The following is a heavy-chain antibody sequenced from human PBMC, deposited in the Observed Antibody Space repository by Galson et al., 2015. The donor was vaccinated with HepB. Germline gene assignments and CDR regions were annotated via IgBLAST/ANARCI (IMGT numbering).Heavy chain of an antibody. CDR1: GFSLSDSRVG. Sequence: PALVKPTQTLTLTCTVSGFSLSDSRVGVSWIRQPPGKALEWLAYILSNDEKSYSTSLNTRLTISRDTSKSQVVLTMTNMDPVDTATYYCARISLYARDFDYWGQGTLITVSS. CDR2: ILSNDEK. D-gene: IGHD2-2*01. V-gene: IGHV2-26*01. CDR3: ARISLYARDFDY. J-gene: IGHJ4*02.